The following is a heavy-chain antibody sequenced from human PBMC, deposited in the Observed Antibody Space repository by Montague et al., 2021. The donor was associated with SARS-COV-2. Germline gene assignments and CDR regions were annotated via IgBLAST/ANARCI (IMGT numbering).Heavy chain of an antibody. J-gene: IGHJ6*03. Sequence: SLRLSCAASGFIFNNFAFHWVRQAPGKGLEWVAIITYDGIDKFYADSVKGRFTISRDNSKNTLYLRMSSVTPEDTAVYYCARLRDGVVPSPILGVGPYYSYYYMDVWGRGTTVTVSS. CDR1: GFIFNNFA. V-gene: IGHV3-30*04. CDR2: ITYDGIDK. D-gene: IGHD3-10*01. CDR3: ARLRDGVVPSPILGVGPYYSYYYMDV.